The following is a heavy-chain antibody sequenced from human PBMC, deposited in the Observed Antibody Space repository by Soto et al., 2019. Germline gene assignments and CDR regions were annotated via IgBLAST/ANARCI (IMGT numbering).Heavy chain of an antibody. Sequence: SETLSLTCTVSGGSISSYYWSWIRQPPGKGLEWIGYIYYSGSTNYNPSLKSRVTISVDTSKNQFSLKLSSVTAADTAVYYCARWIGFYDFWSGYYREDPHYYYYGMDVWGQGTTVTVSS. V-gene: IGHV4-59*12. CDR3: ARWIGFYDFWSGYYREDPHYYYYGMDV. D-gene: IGHD3-3*01. CDR2: IYYSGST. CDR1: GGSISSYY. J-gene: IGHJ6*02.